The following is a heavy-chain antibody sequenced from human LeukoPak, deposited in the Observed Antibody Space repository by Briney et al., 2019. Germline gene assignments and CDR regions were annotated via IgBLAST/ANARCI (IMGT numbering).Heavy chain of an antibody. CDR3: AKVHDSSGRYYFDY. CDR1: GFTFSSYA. V-gene: IGHV3-23*01. D-gene: IGHD3-22*01. Sequence: GGSLRLSCAASGFTFSSYAMSWVRQAPGKGLEWVSAISGSGGSTYYADSVKGRFTISRDNSNNTLYLQMNSLRAEDTAVYYCAKVHDSSGRYYFDYWGQGTLVTVSS. CDR2: ISGSGGST. J-gene: IGHJ4*02.